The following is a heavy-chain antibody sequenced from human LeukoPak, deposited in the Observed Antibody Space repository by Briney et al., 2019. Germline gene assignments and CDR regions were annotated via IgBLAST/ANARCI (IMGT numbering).Heavy chain of an antibody. J-gene: IGHJ5*02. CDR1: GGSISSSSYY. V-gene: IGHV4-39*07. D-gene: IGHD3-3*01. Sequence: PSETLSLTCTVSGGSISSSSYYWGWIRQPPGKGLEWIGSIYYSGSTYYNPSLKSRVTISVDTSKNQFSLKLSSVTAADTAVYYCARGYISFWSGYPAHNWFDPWGQGTLVTVSS. CDR3: ARGYISFWSGYPAHNWFDP. CDR2: IYYSGST.